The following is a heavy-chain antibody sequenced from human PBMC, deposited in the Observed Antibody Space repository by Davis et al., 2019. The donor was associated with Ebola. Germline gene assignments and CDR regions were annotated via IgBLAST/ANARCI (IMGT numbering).Heavy chain of an antibody. Sequence: GESLKISCAASGFTFSSYEMHWVRQAPGKRLEWVSVIYNDGRTYHADSVKDRVTISRDNSKNTLYLQMNTLRAEDTAVYYCAKGTGATPAYHFDSWGQGTLVTVSS. CDR3: AKGTGATPAYHFDS. D-gene: IGHD1-26*01. V-gene: IGHV3-66*01. CDR2: IYNDGRT. CDR1: GFTFSSYE. J-gene: IGHJ4*02.